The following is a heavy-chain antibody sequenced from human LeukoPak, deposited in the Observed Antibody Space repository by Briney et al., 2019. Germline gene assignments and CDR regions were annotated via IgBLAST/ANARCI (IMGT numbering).Heavy chain of an antibody. J-gene: IGHJ4*02. CDR1: GFTFSSYS. CDR3: AKVGSSGWYPYYFDY. CDR2: ISSSSSYI. V-gene: IGHV3-21*04. Sequence: GGSLRLSCAASGFTFSSYSMNWVRQAPGKGLEWVSSISSSSSYIYYADSVKGRFTISRDNSKNTLYLQMNSLRAEDTAVYYCAKVGSSGWYPYYFDYWGQGTLVTVSS. D-gene: IGHD6-19*01.